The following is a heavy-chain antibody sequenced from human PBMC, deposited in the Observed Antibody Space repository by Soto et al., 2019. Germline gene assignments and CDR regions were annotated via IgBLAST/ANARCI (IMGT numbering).Heavy chain of an antibody. J-gene: IGHJ6*04. CDR2: ISSSSSYI. D-gene: IGHD2-8*01. Sequence: GGSLRLSCAASGFTSSSYGMNWVRQAPGKGLEWVSSISSSSSYIYYADSVKGRFTISRDNAKNSLYLQMNSLRAEDTAVYYCARDATPPLRLQDCTNGVCTYGMDVWGKGTPVTVSS. V-gene: IGHV3-21*01. CDR1: GFTSSSYG. CDR3: ARDATPPLRLQDCTNGVCTYGMDV.